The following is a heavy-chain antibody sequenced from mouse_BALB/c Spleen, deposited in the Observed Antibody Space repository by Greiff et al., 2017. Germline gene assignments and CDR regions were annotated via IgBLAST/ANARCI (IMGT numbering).Heavy chain of an antibody. J-gene: IGHJ4*01. CDR1: GFSLTSYG. V-gene: IGHV2-9*02. CDR2: IWAGGST. D-gene: IGHD2-14*01. CDR3: ARGYDGDAMDY. Sequence: QVQLKQSGPGLVAPSQSLSITCTVSGFSLTSYGVHWVRQPPGKGLEWLGVIWAGGSTNYNSALMSRLSISKDNSKSQVFLKMNSLQTDDTAMYYCARGYDGDAMDYWGQGTSVTVSS.